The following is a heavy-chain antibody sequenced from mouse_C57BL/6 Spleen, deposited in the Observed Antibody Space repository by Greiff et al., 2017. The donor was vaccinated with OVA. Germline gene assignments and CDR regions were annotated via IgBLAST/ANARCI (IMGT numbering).Heavy chain of an antibody. J-gene: IGHJ2*01. CDR3: AREYDYDDGD. CDR1: GYTFTSYW. Sequence: VQLQQSGAELVKPGASVKLSCKASGYTFTSYWMHWVKQRPGQGLEWIGMIHPNSGSTNYNEKFKSKATLTVDKSSSTAYMQLSSLTSEDSAVYYCAREYDYDDGDWGQGTTLTVSS. CDR2: IHPNSGST. D-gene: IGHD2-4*01. V-gene: IGHV1-64*01.